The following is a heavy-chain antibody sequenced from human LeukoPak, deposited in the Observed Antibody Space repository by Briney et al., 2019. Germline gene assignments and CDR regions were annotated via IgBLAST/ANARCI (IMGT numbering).Heavy chain of an antibody. Sequence: GGSLRLSCAASEFTFSSYSMNWVRQAPGKGLEWVSSISSSSNYIYYADSMKGRFTISRDNAKNSLYLQMNSLRAEDTAVYFCAREMAGGTFDYWGQGALVTVSS. J-gene: IGHJ4*02. CDR2: ISSSSNYI. V-gene: IGHV3-21*01. CDR3: AREMAGGTFDY. CDR1: EFTFSSYS. D-gene: IGHD5-24*01.